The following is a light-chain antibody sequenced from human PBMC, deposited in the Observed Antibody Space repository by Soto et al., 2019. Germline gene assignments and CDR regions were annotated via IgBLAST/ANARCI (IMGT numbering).Light chain of an antibody. CDR2: EVS. CDR3: ISNAGSSTYV. CDR1: SSDVGSYNL. Sequence: QSVLTQPASVSGSPGQSITISCTGTSSDVGSYNLVSWYQQHPGKAPKLMIYEVSKRPSGVSNRFSGSKSGNTASLTTSGLQADDEADYSCISNAGSSTYVFRTGTKVTVL. V-gene: IGLV2-23*02. J-gene: IGLJ1*01.